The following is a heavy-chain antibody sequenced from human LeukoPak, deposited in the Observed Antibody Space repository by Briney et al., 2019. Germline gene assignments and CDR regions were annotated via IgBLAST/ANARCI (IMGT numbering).Heavy chain of an antibody. J-gene: IGHJ4*02. CDR2: IYYSGGT. V-gene: IGHV4-39*01. D-gene: IGHD6-13*01. CDR3: ARHEGAAGPFDY. Sequence: KTSETLSLTCTVSGGSISSSSYYWGWIRQPPGKGLEWIGSIYYSGGTYYNPSLKSRVTISVDTSKNQFSLKLSSVTAADTAVYYCARHEGAAGPFDYWGQGTLVTVSS. CDR1: GGSISSSSYY.